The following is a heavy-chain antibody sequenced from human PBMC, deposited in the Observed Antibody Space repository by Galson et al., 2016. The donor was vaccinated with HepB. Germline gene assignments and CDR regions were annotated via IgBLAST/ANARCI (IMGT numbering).Heavy chain of an antibody. CDR3: ARGGGRGFFDY. CDR1: GFTFYNYA. V-gene: IGHV3-23*01. D-gene: IGHD3-22*01. J-gene: IGHJ4*02. CDR2: IGGDGSPT. Sequence: SLRLSCAASGFTFYNYAMDWVRQAPGGGLEWVAAIGGDGSPTYYADSVRGRFSISRDNSKNTLYLQMNSLRAEDTALYYCARGGGRGFFDYWGQGTQVTVSS.